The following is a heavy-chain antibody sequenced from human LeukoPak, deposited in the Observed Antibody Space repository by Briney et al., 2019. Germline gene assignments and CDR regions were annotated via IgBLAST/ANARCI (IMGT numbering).Heavy chain of an antibody. J-gene: IGHJ4*02. D-gene: IGHD6-19*01. CDR1: GGTFSSYA. Sequence: GASVKVSCKASGGTFSSYAISWVRQAPGQGLEWMGRIIPILGIANYAQKFQGRVTITADKSTSTAYMELSSLRSEDTAVYYCARDSFSSGWSYFDYWGQGTLVTVSS. CDR3: ARDSFSSGWSYFDY. CDR2: IIPILGIA. V-gene: IGHV1-69*04.